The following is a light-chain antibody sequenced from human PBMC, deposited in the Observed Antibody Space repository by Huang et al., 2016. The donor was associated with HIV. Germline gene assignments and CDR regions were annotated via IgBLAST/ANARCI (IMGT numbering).Light chain of an antibody. J-gene: IGKJ2*01. CDR1: QSVSSN. V-gene: IGKV3-15*01. CDR3: QHYAHWPWFT. CDR2: GAS. Sequence: EIVMTQSPATLSVSPGERATLSCRASQSVSSNLAWYQQKPGQAPRLLIYGASTRSTGLPAMFSVRGSGTEFTLTISSLQSEDFAVYYCQHYAHWPWFTFGQGTKLDI.